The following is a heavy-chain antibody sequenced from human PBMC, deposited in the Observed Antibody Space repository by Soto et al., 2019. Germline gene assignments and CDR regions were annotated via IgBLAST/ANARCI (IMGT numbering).Heavy chain of an antibody. CDR2: IYYDGST. Sequence: SETLSLTCTVSGGSISSGGYYWSWIRQHPGKGLESIANIYYDGSTYYNPSLKSRVTISVDRSKNQFSLKLSSVTAADTAVYYCARDHLGAYHAFHIWGQGTMVTVSS. V-gene: IGHV4-39*07. D-gene: IGHD7-27*01. CDR3: ARDHLGAYHAFHI. CDR1: GGSISSGGYY. J-gene: IGHJ3*02.